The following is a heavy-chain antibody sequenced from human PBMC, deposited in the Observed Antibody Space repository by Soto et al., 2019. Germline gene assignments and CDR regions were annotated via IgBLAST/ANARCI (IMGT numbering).Heavy chain of an antibody. CDR1: GGSISSGDYY. V-gene: IGHV4-30-4*01. CDR3: AREKDGYSSSWFRSDY. CDR2: IYYSGST. D-gene: IGHD6-13*01. Sequence: SETLSLTCTVSGGSISSGDYYWSWIRQPPGKGLEWIGYIYYSGSTYYNPSLKSRVTISVDTSKNQFSLKLSSVTAADTAVYYCAREKDGYSSSWFRSDYWGQGTLVSASP. J-gene: IGHJ4*02.